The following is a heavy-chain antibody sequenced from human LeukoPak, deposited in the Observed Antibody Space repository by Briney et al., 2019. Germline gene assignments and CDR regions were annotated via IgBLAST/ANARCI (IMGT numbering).Heavy chain of an antibody. CDR1: GFTFSSYP. CDR2: ISGDGGNT. CDR3: AKLWFGELYAFDI. Sequence: GGSLRLSCAASGFTFSSYPMHWVRQAPGKGLESISAISGDGGNTYYADSVKGRFTISRDNSKNTLYLQMNSLRAEDTAVYYCAKLWFGELYAFDIWGQGTMVTVSS. D-gene: IGHD3-10*01. V-gene: IGHV3-64*04. J-gene: IGHJ3*02.